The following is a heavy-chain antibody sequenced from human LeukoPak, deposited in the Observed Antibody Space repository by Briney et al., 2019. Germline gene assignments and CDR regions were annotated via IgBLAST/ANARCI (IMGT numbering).Heavy chain of an antibody. J-gene: IGHJ6*02. CDR3: ARVRRYYGSGSYCYGMDV. Sequence: SETLSLTCAVSGGSISSGGYSWSWIRQPPGKGLEWIGYIYHSGSTYYNPSLKSRVTISVDRSKNQFSLKLSSVTAADTAVYYCARVRRYYGSGSYCYGMDVWGQGTTVTVSS. CDR1: GGSISSGGYS. D-gene: IGHD3-10*01. CDR2: IYHSGST. V-gene: IGHV4-30-2*01.